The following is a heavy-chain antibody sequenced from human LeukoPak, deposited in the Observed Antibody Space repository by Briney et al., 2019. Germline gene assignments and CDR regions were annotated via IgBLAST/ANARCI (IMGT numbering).Heavy chain of an antibody. CDR2: IWYDGSNK. Sequence: PGGSLRLSCAASGFTFSSYGMHWVRQAPGKGLEWVAVIWYDGSNKYYADSVKGRFTISRDNSKNTLYLQMNGLRAEDTAVYYCARVPYDSSGYYYDYYYGMDVWGQGTTVTVSS. D-gene: IGHD3-22*01. V-gene: IGHV3-33*01. CDR3: ARVPYDSSGYYYDYYYGMDV. CDR1: GFTFSSYG. J-gene: IGHJ6*02.